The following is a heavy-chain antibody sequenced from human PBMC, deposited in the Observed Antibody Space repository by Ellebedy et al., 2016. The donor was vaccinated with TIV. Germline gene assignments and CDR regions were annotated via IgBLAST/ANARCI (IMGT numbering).Heavy chain of an antibody. V-gene: IGHV1-18*01. CDR2: ISAYNGNT. CDR3: AAAISGSYGPYYMDV. Sequence: ASVKVSXXASGYTFTSYGISWVRQAPGQGLEWMGWISAYNGNTNYAQKLQGRVTMTTDTSTSTAYMELRSLRSEDTAVYYCAAAISGSYGPYYMDVWGKGTTVTVSS. CDR1: GYTFTSYG. D-gene: IGHD1-26*01. J-gene: IGHJ6*03.